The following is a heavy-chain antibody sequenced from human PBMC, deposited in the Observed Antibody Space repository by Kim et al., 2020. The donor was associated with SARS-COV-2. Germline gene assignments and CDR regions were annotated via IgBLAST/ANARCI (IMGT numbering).Heavy chain of an antibody. D-gene: IGHD3-22*01. V-gene: IGHV4-39*01. Sequence: SETLSLTCTVSGGSISSSSYYWGWIRQPPGKGLEWIGSIYYSRSTYYNPSLKSRVTISVDTSKNQFSLKLSSVTAADTAVYYCARLGYDSSGYQFDYWGQGTLVTVSS. CDR3: ARLGYDSSGYQFDY. J-gene: IGHJ4*02. CDR1: GGSISSSSYY. CDR2: IYYSRST.